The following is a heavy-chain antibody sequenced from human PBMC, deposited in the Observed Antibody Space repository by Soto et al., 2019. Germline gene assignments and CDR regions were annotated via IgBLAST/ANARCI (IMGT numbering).Heavy chain of an antibody. D-gene: IGHD6-13*01. J-gene: IGHJ4*02. CDR3: ARAPRIRAAAGAYYFDY. V-gene: IGHV4-31*03. Sequence: PSETLSLTCTVSGGSISSGGYYWSWIRQHPGKGLEWIGYIYYSGSTYYNPSLKSRVTISVDTSKNQFSLKLSSATAADTAVYYCARAPRIRAAAGAYYFDYWGQGTLVTVSS. CDR2: IYYSGST. CDR1: GGSISSGGYY.